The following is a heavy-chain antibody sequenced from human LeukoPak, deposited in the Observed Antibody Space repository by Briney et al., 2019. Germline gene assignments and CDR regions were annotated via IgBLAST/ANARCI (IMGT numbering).Heavy chain of an antibody. CDR2: IGYSGTNT. D-gene: IGHD7-27*01. V-gene: IGHV3-30*02. J-gene: IGHJ4*02. Sequence: GGSLRLSCAASGFSFSSLGMHWLRQAPGEGLEWVAYIGYSGTNTHYADSVKGRFTISRDNSKNTVHLQMNSLRAADTALYSDAKGLTGKYYIAYWGQGTLVTVSS. CDR1: GFSFSSLG. CDR3: AKGLTGKYYIAY.